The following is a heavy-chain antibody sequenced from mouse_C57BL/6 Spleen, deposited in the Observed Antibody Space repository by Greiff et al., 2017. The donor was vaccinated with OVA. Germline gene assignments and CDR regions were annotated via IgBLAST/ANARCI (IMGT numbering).Heavy chain of an antibody. CDR2: IYPGDGDT. V-gene: IGHV1-80*01. CDR1: GYAFSSYW. J-gene: IGHJ4*01. Sequence: VHLVESGAELVKPGASVKISCKASGYAFSSYWMNWVKQRPGKGLEWIGQIYPGDGDTNYNGKFKGKATLTADKSSSTAYMQLSSLTSEDSAVYFCARLGDYDGGYAMDYWGQGTSVTVSS. D-gene: IGHD2-4*01. CDR3: ARLGDYDGGYAMDY.